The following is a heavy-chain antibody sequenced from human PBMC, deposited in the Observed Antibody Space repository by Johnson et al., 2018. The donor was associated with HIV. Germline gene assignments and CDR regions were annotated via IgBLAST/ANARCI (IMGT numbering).Heavy chain of an antibody. Sequence: VQLMESGGGVVQPGRSLRLSCAASGFIFSSYAMHWVGRIKTKTDGGTTDYAAPVKGRFTISRDDSKNTLYLQMNSLKTEDTAVYYCTTAVDGAPDAFDIWGQGTMVTVSS. CDR3: TTAVDGAPDAFDI. J-gene: IGHJ3*02. D-gene: IGHD4-17*01. CDR2: IKTKTDGGTT. V-gene: IGHV3-15*01. CDR1: GFIFS.